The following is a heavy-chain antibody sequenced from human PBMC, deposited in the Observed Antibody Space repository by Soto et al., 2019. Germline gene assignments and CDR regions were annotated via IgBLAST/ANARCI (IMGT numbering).Heavy chain of an antibody. CDR1: GXSISSYY. D-gene: IGHD2-2*03. Sequence: PSETLSLTCTVSGXSISSYYWSWIRQSPGKGLEWIGYIYFSGSTNYNPSLKSRVTISVDTSKNQFSLKLSSVTAADTAVYYCARHGHCSGTSCQNYYYYMDVWGRGTTVTVSS. CDR3: ARHGHCSGTSCQNYYYYMDV. V-gene: IGHV4-59*08. J-gene: IGHJ6*03. CDR2: IYFSGST.